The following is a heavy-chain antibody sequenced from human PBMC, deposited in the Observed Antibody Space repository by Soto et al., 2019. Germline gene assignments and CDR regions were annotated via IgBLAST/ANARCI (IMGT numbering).Heavy chain of an antibody. V-gene: IGHV3-21*01. J-gene: IGHJ5*02. Sequence: GGSLRLSCAASGFTFSSYSMNWVRQAPGKGLEWVSSISSSSSYIYYADSVKGRFTISRDNAKNSLYLQMNSLRAEDTAVYYCARGGTMVRGVRGWFDPWGQGTLVTVSS. CDR3: ARGGTMVRGVRGWFDP. CDR2: ISSSSSYI. D-gene: IGHD3-10*01. CDR1: GFTFSSYS.